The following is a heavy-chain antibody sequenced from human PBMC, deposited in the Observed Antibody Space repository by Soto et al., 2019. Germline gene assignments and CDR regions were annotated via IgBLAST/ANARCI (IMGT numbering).Heavy chain of an antibody. CDR3: ARGRLWFGELKI. Sequence: GGSLRLSCAAAGFTFSSYSMNWVRKAPGKGLEWVSYISSSSSTIYYADSVKGRFTISRDNAKNSLYLQMNSLRAEDTAVYYCARGRLWFGELKIWGQGTMVTVSS. D-gene: IGHD3-10*01. CDR1: GFTFSSYS. CDR2: ISSSSSTI. V-gene: IGHV3-48*01. J-gene: IGHJ3*02.